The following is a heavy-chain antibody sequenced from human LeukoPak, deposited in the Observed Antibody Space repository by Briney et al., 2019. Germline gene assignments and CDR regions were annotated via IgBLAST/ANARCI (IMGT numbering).Heavy chain of an antibody. V-gene: IGHV4-38-2*02. CDR1: GYSISSGYY. J-gene: IGHJ4*02. CDR3: ARADVRGVIPLDY. D-gene: IGHD3-10*02. CDR2: IYHSGST. Sequence: SETLSLTCTVSGYSISSGYYWGWIRQPTGKGLEWVGSIYHSGSTYYNPSLKSRVTISVDTSKNQFSLTLSSVTAADTAVYYCARADVRGVIPLDYWGQGTLVTVSS.